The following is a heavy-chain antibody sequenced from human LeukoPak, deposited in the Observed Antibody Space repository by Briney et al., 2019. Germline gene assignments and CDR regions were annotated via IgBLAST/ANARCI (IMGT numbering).Heavy chain of an antibody. D-gene: IGHD6-13*01. CDR2: INHSGST. CDR1: GGSFSGYY. Sequence: PSETLSLTCAVYGGSFSGYYWSWIRQPPGKGLEWIGEINHSGSTNYNPSLKSRVTISVDTSKNQFSLKLSSVTAADTAVYYCAREYSSSWYSALYFDYWGQGTLVTVSS. V-gene: IGHV4-34*01. CDR3: AREYSSSWYSALYFDY. J-gene: IGHJ4*02.